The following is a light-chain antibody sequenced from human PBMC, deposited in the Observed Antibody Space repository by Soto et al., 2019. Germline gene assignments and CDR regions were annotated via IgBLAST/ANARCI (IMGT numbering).Light chain of an antibody. V-gene: IGKV1-39*01. CDR3: QQTYSGPRT. CDR1: QSIISY. Sequence: DLQMTQSPSSLSASVGDRVTITCRSSQSIISYLNWYQQKAGKAPQLLIYAASSLQSGVPTRFSGSGAGTDFTLTINSLQPEDSAIYYCQQTYSGPRTFGQGTKLEIK. J-gene: IGKJ2*01. CDR2: AAS.